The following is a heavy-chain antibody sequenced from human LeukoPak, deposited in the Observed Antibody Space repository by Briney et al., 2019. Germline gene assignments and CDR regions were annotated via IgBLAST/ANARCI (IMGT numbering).Heavy chain of an antibody. CDR1: GFTVSSNY. CDR3: ARDSVVVVAATLGWFDP. J-gene: IGHJ5*02. D-gene: IGHD2-15*01. CDR2: IYAGGST. Sequence: GGSLRLSCAASGFTVSSNYMSWVRQAPGKGLEWVSVIYAGGSTYYADSVKGRLTISRDNSKNTLFLRMNSLRAEDTAVYYCARDSVVVVAATLGWFDPWGQGTLVTVSS. V-gene: IGHV3-53*01.